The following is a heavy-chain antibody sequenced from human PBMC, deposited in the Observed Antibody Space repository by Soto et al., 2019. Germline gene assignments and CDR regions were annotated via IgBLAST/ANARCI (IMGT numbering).Heavy chain of an antibody. J-gene: IGHJ5*02. CDR2: ISAYNGNT. CDR1: GYTFTSYG. Sequence: ASVKVSCKASGYTFTSYGISWVRQAPGQGLEWMGWISAYNGNTNYAQKIQGRVNMNTDTSTSTAYIELRSLRSDDTAVYYCARGYCSSTSCYDWKNWFDPWGQGTLVTVSS. V-gene: IGHV1-18*01. CDR3: ARGYCSSTSCYDWKNWFDP. D-gene: IGHD2-2*01.